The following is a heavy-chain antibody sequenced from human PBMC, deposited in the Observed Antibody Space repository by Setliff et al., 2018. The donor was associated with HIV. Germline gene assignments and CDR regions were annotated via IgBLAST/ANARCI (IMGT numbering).Heavy chain of an antibody. CDR1: GGSVRGYY. D-gene: IGHD1-1*01. Sequence: SETLSLTCSVYGGSVRGYYWSWIRQSPGGGLEWIGEIKHSGSSNYNPSLKGRVSISLDNSTNEFSMKMTSLSAADTAMYYCAREANWIFDVWGQGTLVTVSS. CDR3: AREANWIFDV. V-gene: IGHV4-34*01. CDR2: IKHSGSS. J-gene: IGHJ3*01.